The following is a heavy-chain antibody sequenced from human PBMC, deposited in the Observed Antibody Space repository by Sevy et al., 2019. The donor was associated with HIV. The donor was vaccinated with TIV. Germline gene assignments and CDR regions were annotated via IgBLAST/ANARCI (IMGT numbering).Heavy chain of an antibody. CDR3: ASFSGSY. D-gene: IGHD1-26*01. Sequence: GGSLRLSCAASGFSFNAYSMNWVSQAPGKGLEWVSSISSSGDHIYYADSVKGRFTVSRDNAKNSLYLQINSLRVEDTAVYYCASFSGSYWGQGTLVTVSS. J-gene: IGHJ4*02. CDR1: GFSFNAYS. V-gene: IGHV3-21*01. CDR2: ISSSGDHI.